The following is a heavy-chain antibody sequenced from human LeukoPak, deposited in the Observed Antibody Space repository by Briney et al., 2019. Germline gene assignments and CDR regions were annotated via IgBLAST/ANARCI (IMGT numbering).Heavy chain of an antibody. CDR2: ISYDGSNK. J-gene: IGHJ4*02. D-gene: IGHD3-10*01. V-gene: IGHV3-30*04. Sequence: PGGSLRLSCAASGFTFSSYAMHWVRQAPGKGLGWVAVISYDGSNKYYADSVKGRFTISRDNSKNTLYLQMNSLRAEDTAVYYCARARMVRGVIEDYWGQGTLVTVSS. CDR1: GFTFSSYA. CDR3: ARARMVRGVIEDY.